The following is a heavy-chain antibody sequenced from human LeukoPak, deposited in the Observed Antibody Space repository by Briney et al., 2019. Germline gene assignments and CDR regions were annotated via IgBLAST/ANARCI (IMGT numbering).Heavy chain of an antibody. D-gene: IGHD3-3*01. V-gene: IGHV1-69*13. CDR3: ASLKADFWSGYIDY. CDR2: IIPIFGTA. Sequence: ASVKVSCKASGGTFSSYAISWVRQAPGQGLEWMGGIIPIFGTANYAQKFQGRVTITADESTSTAYMELSSLRSEDTAVYYCASLKADFWSGYIDYWGQGTLVTVSS. J-gene: IGHJ4*02. CDR1: GGTFSSYA.